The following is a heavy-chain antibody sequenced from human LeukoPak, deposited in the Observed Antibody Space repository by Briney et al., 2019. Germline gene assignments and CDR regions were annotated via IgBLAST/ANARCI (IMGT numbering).Heavy chain of an antibody. CDR2: IAQGASER. D-gene: IGHD6-6*01. V-gene: IGHV3-7*05. Sequence: PGGSLRLSCAHPVFTLPVYWMSEVRPAPPKGLEWVANIAQGASERFYVDSVKGGFTISRDNAQNSLHLQMNGLTAEDTAVYYCAKSFAARDYYFDPWGQGTLVTVSS. J-gene: IGHJ5*02. CDR1: VFTLPVYW. CDR3: AKSFAARDYYFDP.